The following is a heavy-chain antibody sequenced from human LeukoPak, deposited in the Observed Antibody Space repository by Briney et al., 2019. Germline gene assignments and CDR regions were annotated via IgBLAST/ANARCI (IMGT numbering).Heavy chain of an antibody. CDR3: AGNTNNLGDVDWFDP. CDR1: GASVNSYY. Sequence: SETLSLTCTVSGASVNSYYWNWIRQSPGKGLEWIGFISYIGSTNYDPSLRNRVTISLDTSKNRVFLKLNSVTAADTAVYYCAGNTNNLGDVDWFDPWGQGTLVTVSS. D-gene: IGHD1/OR15-1a*01. V-gene: IGHV4-59*02. J-gene: IGHJ5*02. CDR2: ISYIGST.